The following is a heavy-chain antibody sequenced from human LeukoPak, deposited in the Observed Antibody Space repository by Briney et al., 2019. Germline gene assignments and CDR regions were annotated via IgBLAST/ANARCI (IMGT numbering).Heavy chain of an antibody. CDR2: INHSGST. J-gene: IGHJ4*02. CDR3: ARLDDYRTPYYPGP. V-gene: IGHV4-34*01. CDR1: GGSFSGYY. Sequence: PSETLSLTCAVYGGSFSGYYWSWIRQPPGKGLEWIGEINHSGSTNYNPSLKSRVTISVDTSKNQFSLKLSSVTAADTAVYYCARLDDYRTPYYPGPWGQGTLVTVSS. D-gene: IGHD4-11*01.